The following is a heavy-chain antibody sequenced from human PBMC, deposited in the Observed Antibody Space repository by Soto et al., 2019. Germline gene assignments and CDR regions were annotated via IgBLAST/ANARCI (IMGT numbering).Heavy chain of an antibody. CDR1: GSTLNNYA. Sequence: PGGSLRLSCAASGSTLNNYAMTWVRQAPGKGLEWVATISNVGRTTFYTDSVKGRFTISRDNSEDTVFLQMGGLGADDTALYYCARALTLGATSDAFDVWGPGTMVTVSS. J-gene: IGHJ3*01. D-gene: IGHD1-26*01. V-gene: IGHV3-23*01. CDR3: ARALTLGATSDAFDV. CDR2: ISNVGRTT.